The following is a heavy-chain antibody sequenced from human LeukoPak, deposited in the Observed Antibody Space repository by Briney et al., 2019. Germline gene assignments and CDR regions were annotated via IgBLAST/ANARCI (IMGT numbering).Heavy chain of an antibody. CDR3: ARSLPMIHAFDI. J-gene: IGHJ3*02. D-gene: IGHD3-16*01. Sequence: SETLSLTCTVSGGSISSSSYYWGWIRQPPGKGLEWIGSIYYSGSTYYNPSLKSRVTISVDTSKNQFSLKLSPVTAADTAVYYCARSLPMIHAFDIWGQGTMVTVSS. CDR1: GGSISSSSYY. CDR2: IYYSGST. V-gene: IGHV4-39*01.